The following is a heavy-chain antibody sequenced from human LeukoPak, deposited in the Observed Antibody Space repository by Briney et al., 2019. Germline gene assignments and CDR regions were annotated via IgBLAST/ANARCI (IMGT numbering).Heavy chain of an antibody. CDR2: INHSGST. Sequence: KASETLSLTCAVYGGSFSGYYWSWIRQPPGKGLEWIGEINHSGSTNYNPSLKSRVTISVDTSKNQFSLKLSSVTAADTAVYYCARLRKMATIPFDYWGQGTLVTVSS. J-gene: IGHJ4*02. D-gene: IGHD5-24*01. V-gene: IGHV4-34*01. CDR1: GGSFSGYY. CDR3: ARLRKMATIPFDY.